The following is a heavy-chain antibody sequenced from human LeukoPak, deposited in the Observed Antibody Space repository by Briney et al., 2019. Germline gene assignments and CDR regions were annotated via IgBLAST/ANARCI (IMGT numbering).Heavy chain of an antibody. Sequence: YTSSGYGICTVSQTPQQGVGWIDWIRVYKGKTNNAQKLEGTVPMSTDTSTSTALMERGSLRSDDTAVDYCARDRPDLVGATFPRDPALDYWGQGTLVTVSS. CDR3: ARDRPDLVGATFPRDPALDY. J-gene: IGHJ4*02. CDR1: YTSSGYG. V-gene: IGHV1-18*01. CDR2: IRVYKGKT. D-gene: IGHD1-26*01.